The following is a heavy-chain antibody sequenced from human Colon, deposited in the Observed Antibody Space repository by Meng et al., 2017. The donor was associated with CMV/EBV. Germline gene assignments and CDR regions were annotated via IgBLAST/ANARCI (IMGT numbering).Heavy chain of an antibody. V-gene: IGHV2-5*02. CDR2: IYWDDNK. CDR1: GFSLNEYAGG. Sequence: LTCTFAGFSLNEYAGGVGWLRQPPGKALEWLAFIYWDDNKYYQPSLQSRLTITKDTSKNHVALTMTNMDPVDTATYYCAHGSGWLHDIWGQGALVTVSS. J-gene: IGHJ4*02. CDR3: AHGSGWLHDI. D-gene: IGHD6-19*01.